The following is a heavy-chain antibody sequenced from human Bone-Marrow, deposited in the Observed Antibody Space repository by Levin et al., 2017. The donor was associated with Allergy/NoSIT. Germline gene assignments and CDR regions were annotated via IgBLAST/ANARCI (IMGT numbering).Heavy chain of an antibody. D-gene: IGHD2-21*02. CDR1: GFTFSSYA. J-gene: IGHJ6*02. CDR2: ISGSGGST. Sequence: SCAASGFTFSSYAMSWVRQAPGKGLEWVSAISGSGGSTYYADSVKGRFTISRDNSKNTLYLQMNSLRAEDTAVYYCAKVAYCGGDCYDYYGMDVWGQGTTVTVSS. V-gene: IGHV3-23*01. CDR3: AKVAYCGGDCYDYYGMDV.